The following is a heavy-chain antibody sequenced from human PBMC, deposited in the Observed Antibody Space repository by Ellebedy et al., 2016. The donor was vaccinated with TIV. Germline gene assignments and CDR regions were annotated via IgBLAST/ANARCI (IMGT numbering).Heavy chain of an antibody. V-gene: IGHV3-23*01. D-gene: IGHD1-14*01. CDR1: GFSFRASA. Sequence: PGGSLRLSCVVSGFSFRASAMSWVRQAPGKGLEWVSHISGSGATTHYADTVKGRVTISRDNSKNTLYVEVNSLRLEDTAVYYCAKDGGITLRGKGAFDFWGRGTNVTVS. CDR2: ISGSGATT. CDR3: AKDGGITLRGKGAFDF. J-gene: IGHJ3*01.